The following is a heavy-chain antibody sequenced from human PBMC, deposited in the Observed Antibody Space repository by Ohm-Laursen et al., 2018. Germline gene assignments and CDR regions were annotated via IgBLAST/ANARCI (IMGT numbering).Heavy chain of an antibody. CDR3: STDHFS. J-gene: IGHJ5*02. Sequence: SPGPPCTTPWIPVRDARGGLGPPAPGEGVGDVGRIKSKAAGETREYAEPVKGRFTILRDDSKNTLSLQMNSLKTEDTGVYYCSTDHFSWGQGTLVTVSS. CDR1: WIPVRDAR. D-gene: IGHD2/OR15-2a*01. V-gene: IGHV3-15*01. CDR2: IKSKAAGETR.